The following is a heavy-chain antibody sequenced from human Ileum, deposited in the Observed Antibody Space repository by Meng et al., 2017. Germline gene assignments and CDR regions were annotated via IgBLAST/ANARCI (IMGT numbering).Heavy chain of an antibody. J-gene: IGHJ4*02. CDR3: AREWSGSYRHFDY. CDR2: IHHSGST. CDR1: GGSISTSDW. Sequence: QVQVEEYGPGLRKPSGTLSLAGAVSGGSISTSDWWSWVRQAPGKGLEWIGEIHHSGSTNYNPSLKSRVTISVDKSKNQFSLKLNSVTAAVTAVYYCAREWSGSYRHFDYWGQGTLVTVSS. D-gene: IGHD1-26*01. V-gene: IGHV4-4*02.